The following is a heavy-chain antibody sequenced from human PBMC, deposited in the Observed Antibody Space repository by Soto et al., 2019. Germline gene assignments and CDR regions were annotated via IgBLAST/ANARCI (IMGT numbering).Heavy chain of an antibody. V-gene: IGHV4-59*01. Sequence: PSETLSLTCTVSVGSISIYYWSWIRQPPGKGLEWIGYIYYSGSTNYNPSLKSRVTISVDTSKNQFSLKLSSVTAADTAVYYCARGGDYVWGSYRLDYWGQGTMVTVSS. CDR2: IYYSGST. D-gene: IGHD3-16*02. CDR1: VGSISIYY. J-gene: IGHJ4*02. CDR3: ARGGDYVWGSYRLDY.